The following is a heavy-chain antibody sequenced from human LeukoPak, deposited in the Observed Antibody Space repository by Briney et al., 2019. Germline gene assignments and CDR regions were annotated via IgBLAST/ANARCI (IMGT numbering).Heavy chain of an antibody. CDR1: GGSLSSNSYF. V-gene: IGHV4-39*01. CDR2: IYYSGST. CDR3: ARHISRETIDY. Sequence: KPSETLSLTCPVSGGSLSSNSYFWGWIRQPPGKGLDWIGIIYYSGSTYYNPSLKSRVTISVDTSKKQLSLKLSSVTAADTAIYCCARHISRETIDYWGQGTLVTVSS. D-gene: IGHD1-14*01. J-gene: IGHJ4*02.